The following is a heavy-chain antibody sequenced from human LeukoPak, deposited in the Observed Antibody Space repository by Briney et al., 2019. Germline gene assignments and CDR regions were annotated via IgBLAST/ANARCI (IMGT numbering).Heavy chain of an antibody. CDR1: GGSFGGYY. Sequence: PSETLSLTCAVYGGSFGGYYWSWIRQPPGKGLEWIGEINHSGSTNYNPSLKSRVTISVDTSKNQFSLKLTSLTAADASVYCCARGFRYCSGGSCYSAPGQSNSYYALDVWGQGTTVTVSS. V-gene: IGHV4-34*01. D-gene: IGHD2-15*01. J-gene: IGHJ6*02. CDR2: INHSGST. CDR3: ARGFRYCSGGSCYSAPGQSNSYYALDV.